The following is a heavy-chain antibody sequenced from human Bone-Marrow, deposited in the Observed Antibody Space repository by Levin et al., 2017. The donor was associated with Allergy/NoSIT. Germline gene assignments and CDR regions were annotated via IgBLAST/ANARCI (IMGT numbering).Heavy chain of an antibody. CDR2: INHSGST. Sequence: SETLSLTCAVYGGSFSGYYWSWIRQPPGKGLEWIGEINHSGSTNYNPSLKSRVTISVDTSKNQFSLKLSSVTAADTAVYYCARKMTTVVKGIYFDYWGQGTLVTVSS. J-gene: IGHJ4*02. CDR1: GGSFSGYY. V-gene: IGHV4-34*01. CDR3: ARKMTTVVKGIYFDY. D-gene: IGHD4-23*01.